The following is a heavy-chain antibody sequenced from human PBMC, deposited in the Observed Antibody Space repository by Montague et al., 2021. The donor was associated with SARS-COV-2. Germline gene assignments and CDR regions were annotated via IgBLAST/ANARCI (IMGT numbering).Heavy chain of an antibody. J-gene: IGHJ4*02. Sequence: SETLSLTCAVYGCSINDYYCSWFLQPPAKRLQWFGQINHSVSTNYNPSLKSRVTISVDTSTNQLSSQLRSMTTADTAVYYCAIGGVGITMIRVVIGYSYYFDYWGQGTLVTVSS. V-gene: IGHV4-34*01. CDR2: INHSVST. D-gene: IGHD3-22*01. CDR1: GCSINDYY. CDR3: AIGGVGITMIRVVIGYSYYFDY.